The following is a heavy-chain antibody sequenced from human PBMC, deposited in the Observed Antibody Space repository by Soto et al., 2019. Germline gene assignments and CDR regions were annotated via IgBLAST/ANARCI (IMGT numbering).Heavy chain of an antibody. CDR1: GGSISLYY. D-gene: IGHD3-3*01. CDR3: TREWSHAFDI. Sequence: LSATLSLTCTVSGGSISLYYWSWLRQSPGKGLEWIGFIHYSGSTNYNPSLKSRVTISVDTSKNQFSLRLNSLTPADTAVYFCTREWSHAFDIWGPGTMVTVSS. V-gene: IGHV4-59*01. J-gene: IGHJ3*02. CDR2: IHYSGST.